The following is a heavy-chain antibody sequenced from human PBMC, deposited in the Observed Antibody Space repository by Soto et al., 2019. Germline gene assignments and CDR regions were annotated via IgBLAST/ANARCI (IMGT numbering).Heavy chain of an antibody. D-gene: IGHD1-26*01. J-gene: IGHJ3*02. CDR2: MYHSGST. CDR1: GGSISSTNW. CDR3: ARDRSSGTYYGPYGVFDI. Sequence: QVQLQESGPGLVKPSGTQSLTCAVSGGSISSTNWWTWVRQPPGKGLEWIGNMYHSGSTNNNPSLKSRVDTSVDKSQKHFSLKLNSVTAADTAVYFCARDRSSGTYYGPYGVFDIWGQGTMVTVSS. V-gene: IGHV4-4*02.